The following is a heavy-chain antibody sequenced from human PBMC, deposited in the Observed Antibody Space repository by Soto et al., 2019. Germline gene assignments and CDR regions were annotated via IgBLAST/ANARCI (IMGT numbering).Heavy chain of an antibody. V-gene: IGHV1-46*01. CDR3: ARVGQQLVLGY. Sequence: ASVKVSCKASGYTFTSYYMHWVRQAPGQGLEWMGIINLSGGSTSYAQKFQGRVTMTRDTSTSTVYMELSSLRSEDTAVYYCARVGQQLVLGYWGQGTLVTVSS. CDR1: GYTFTSYY. D-gene: IGHD6-13*01. J-gene: IGHJ4*02. CDR2: INLSGGST.